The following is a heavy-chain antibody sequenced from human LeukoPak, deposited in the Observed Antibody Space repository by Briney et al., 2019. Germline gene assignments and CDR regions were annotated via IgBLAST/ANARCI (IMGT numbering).Heavy chain of an antibody. Sequence: GGSLRLSCAASGFSVSNNYMNWVRQASGKGLEWVSVMHSDGRTFYADSVKGRFTISRDKSKNMFYLQMDSLRAEDTAVYYCAKADRKSRPRITIFGVVILGAFDIWGQGTMVTVSS. CDR3: AKADRKSRPRITIFGVVILGAFDI. V-gene: IGHV3-53*01. CDR2: MHSDGRT. D-gene: IGHD3-3*01. CDR1: GFSVSNNY. J-gene: IGHJ3*02.